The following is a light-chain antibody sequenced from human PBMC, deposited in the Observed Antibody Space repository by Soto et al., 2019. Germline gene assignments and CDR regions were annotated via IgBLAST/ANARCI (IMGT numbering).Light chain of an antibody. CDR1: RSVNSNY. V-gene: IGKV3-20*01. J-gene: IGKJ1*01. CDR3: QQYDHSPRT. Sequence: EIVLTQSPGTLSLSPGERATLSCRASRSVNSNYLAWYQQKPGQGPRLLMYGASSRATGIPDRFSGSGSGTDFTLTISRLEPEDFAVYYCQQYDHSPRTFGQGTKVEIK. CDR2: GAS.